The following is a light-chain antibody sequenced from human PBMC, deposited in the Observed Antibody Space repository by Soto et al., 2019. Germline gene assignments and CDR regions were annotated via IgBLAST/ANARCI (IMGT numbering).Light chain of an antibody. V-gene: IGKV3-20*01. CDR1: QSVSSDY. Sequence: EIVLTQSPGTLSLSPGERATRSCRASQSVSSDYLAWYQQKPGQTPKVLIYRASSRATGIPDRFSGSGSGTDFTLTISRLEPEDFAVYYCQQYGSSPLTFGGGTKVEIK. CDR3: QQYGSSPLT. J-gene: IGKJ4*01. CDR2: RAS.